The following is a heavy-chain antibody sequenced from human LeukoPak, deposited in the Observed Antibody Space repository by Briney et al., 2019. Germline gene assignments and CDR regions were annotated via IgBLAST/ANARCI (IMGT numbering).Heavy chain of an antibody. CDR3: ARDRRIAARPSYYYYYHMDV. J-gene: IGHJ6*03. D-gene: IGHD6-6*01. Sequence: ASVKVSCKASGGTFSSYAISWVRQAPGQGLEWMGGIIPIFGTANYAQKFQGRVTITTDESTSTAYMELSSLRSEDTAVYYCARDRRIAARPSYYYYYHMDVWGKGTTVTVSS. V-gene: IGHV1-69*05. CDR2: IIPIFGTA. CDR1: GGTFSSYA.